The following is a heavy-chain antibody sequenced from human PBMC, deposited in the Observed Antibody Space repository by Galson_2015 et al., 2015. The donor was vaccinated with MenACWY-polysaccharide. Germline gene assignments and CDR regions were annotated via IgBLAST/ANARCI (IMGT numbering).Heavy chain of an antibody. Sequence: KVSCKASGYTFTGYYMHWVRQAPGQGLEWMGWINPNSGGTNYAQKFQGRVTMTRDTSISTAYMELSRLRSDDTAVYYCARDGPYGGNWGGGTFDPWGQGTLVTVSS. J-gene: IGHJ5*02. CDR2: INPNSGGT. CDR1: GYTFTGYY. CDR3: ARDGPYGGNWGGGTFDP. V-gene: IGHV1-2*02. D-gene: IGHD4-23*01.